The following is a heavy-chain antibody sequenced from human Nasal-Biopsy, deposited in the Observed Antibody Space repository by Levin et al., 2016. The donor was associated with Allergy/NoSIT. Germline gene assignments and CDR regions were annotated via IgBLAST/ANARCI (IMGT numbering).Heavy chain of an antibody. V-gene: IGHV3-23*01. CDR3: ARLWPASNSRQFDC. CDR1: GFTINSYA. Sequence: GGSLRLSCAASGFTINSYAMSWVRHPPGKGLEWVSSIGDTTYYADSVKGRFTISVDNSKNTLYLQMNSLGVEDTAIYYCARLWPASNSRQFDCWGQGTLVTVSS. D-gene: IGHD4/OR15-4a*01. J-gene: IGHJ4*02. CDR2: IGDTT.